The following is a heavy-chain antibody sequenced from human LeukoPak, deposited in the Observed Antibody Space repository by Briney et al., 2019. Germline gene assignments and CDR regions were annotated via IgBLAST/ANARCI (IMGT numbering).Heavy chain of an antibody. CDR3: ARGQESQWLVHY. V-gene: IGHV1-2*02. J-gene: IGHJ4*02. CDR1: GYTFTGYY. D-gene: IGHD6-19*01. Sequence: ASVKVSCKASGYTFTGYYMHWVRQAPGQGIEWMGWINPNSGGTNYAQKFQGRVTMTRDTSISTAYMELSRLRSDDTAVYYCARGQESQWLVHYWGQGTLVTVSS. CDR2: INPNSGGT.